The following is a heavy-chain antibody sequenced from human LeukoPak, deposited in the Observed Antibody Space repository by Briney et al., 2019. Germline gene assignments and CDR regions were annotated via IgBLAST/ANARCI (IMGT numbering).Heavy chain of an antibody. CDR3: APPDY. J-gene: IGHJ4*02. Sequence: SETLSLTCTVSGGSISSGGYYWSWIRQHPGKGLEWIGYIFYSGNTYYNPSLRSRVTISIDTSKNQFSLKLSSVTAADTAVYYCAPPDYWGQGTLVTVSS. V-gene: IGHV4-31*03. CDR2: IFYSGNT. CDR1: GGSISSGGYY.